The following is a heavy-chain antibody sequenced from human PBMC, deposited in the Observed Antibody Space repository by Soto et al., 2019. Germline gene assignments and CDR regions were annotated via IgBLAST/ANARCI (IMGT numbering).Heavy chain of an antibody. CDR3: GRGRSGQIVVFY. V-gene: IGHV1-2*02. CDR1: GYTFTGHY. D-gene: IGHD2-15*01. J-gene: IGHJ4*02. Sequence: ASVKVSCKASGYTFTGHYIHWVRQAPEQGPEWMGEVGPESGATRYAQKFQGRVTMTRDMSITTVYMELNNLSPDDTAVYYCGRGRSGQIVVFYWGQGTPVTVSS. CDR2: VGPESGAT.